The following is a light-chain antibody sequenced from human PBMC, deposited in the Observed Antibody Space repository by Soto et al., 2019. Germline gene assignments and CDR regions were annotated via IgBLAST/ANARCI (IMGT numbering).Light chain of an antibody. CDR2: KAS. Sequence: DIQMTQSPSTLSASVGDRVTITCRATQSIDILLAWYQQKPGKAPNLLIYKASILESGVPSRFSGSASGTEFTLTISSLQHDDFASYYCQQYYRYPWTFGQGTKVEIK. J-gene: IGKJ1*01. V-gene: IGKV1-5*03. CDR3: QQYYRYPWT. CDR1: QSIDIL.